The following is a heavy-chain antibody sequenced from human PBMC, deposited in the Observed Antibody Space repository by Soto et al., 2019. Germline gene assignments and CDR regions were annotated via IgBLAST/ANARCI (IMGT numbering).Heavy chain of an antibody. Sequence: SETPSLTCTVSGASISGFYWSWIRKSAGKGLEWIGRIYATGTTDYNPSLKSRVMMSVDTSKKQFSLKLRSVSAADTGVYYCVRDGTKTLRDWFDPWGQGISVTVSS. CDR3: VRDGTKTLRDWFDP. V-gene: IGHV4-4*07. CDR2: IYATGTT. J-gene: IGHJ5*02. D-gene: IGHD1-1*01. CDR1: GASISGFY.